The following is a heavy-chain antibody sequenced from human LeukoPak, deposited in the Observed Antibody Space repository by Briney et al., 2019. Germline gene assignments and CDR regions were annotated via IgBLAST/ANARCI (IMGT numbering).Heavy chain of an antibody. Sequence: SQTLSLTCTVSGGSISSGSYYWSWIRQPAGKGLEWIVRIYTSGSTNYNPSLKSRVTISVDTSKNQFSLKLSSVTAADTAVYYCASYKGKDAFDIWGQGTMVTVSS. CDR1: GGSISSGSYY. J-gene: IGHJ3*02. D-gene: IGHD3-10*01. CDR2: IYTSGST. CDR3: ASYKGKDAFDI. V-gene: IGHV4-61*02.